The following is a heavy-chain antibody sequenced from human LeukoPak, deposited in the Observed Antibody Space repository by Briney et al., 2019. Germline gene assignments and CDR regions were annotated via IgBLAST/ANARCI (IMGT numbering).Heavy chain of an antibody. V-gene: IGHV4-59*08. J-gene: IGHJ3*02. CDR1: GGSISSYY. CDR2: IYYSGST. D-gene: IGHD2-8*01. Sequence: PSETLSLTCSVSGGSISSYYWTWIRQPPGKGLEWIGYIYYSGSTKYNPSLKSRVTMSVDTSENHCSLRLSRVTVPDAAVYYCARLMFPGRTDAFDIWGQGTMVTVS. CDR3: ARLMFPGRTDAFDI.